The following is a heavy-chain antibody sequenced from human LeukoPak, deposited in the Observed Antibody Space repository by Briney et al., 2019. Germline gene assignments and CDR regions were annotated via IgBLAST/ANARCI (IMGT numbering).Heavy chain of an antibody. D-gene: IGHD5-12*01. Sequence: ASVKVSCKASGYTFTGYYMHWVRQAPRQGLEWMGWINPKSGGTHYAQKFQGRVTMTRDTSITTAYMELRRLRSDDTAVYYCARDDIVPAIENYYYYMEVWGKGTTVTVSS. CDR3: ARDDIVPAIENYYYYMEV. V-gene: IGHV1-2*02. CDR2: INPKSGGT. CDR1: GYTFTGYY. J-gene: IGHJ6*03.